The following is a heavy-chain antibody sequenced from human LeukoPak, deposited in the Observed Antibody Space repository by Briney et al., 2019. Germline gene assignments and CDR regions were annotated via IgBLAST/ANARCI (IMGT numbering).Heavy chain of an antibody. J-gene: IGHJ4*02. D-gene: IGHD5-24*01. CDR2: IYYSGST. CDR3: ARGRRGTSSLRIDY. Sequence: SETLSLTCTVSGGSISSYYWSWIRQPPGKGLEWIGYIYYSGSTNYNPSLKSRVTISVDTSKNQFSLKLSSVTAADTAVYYCARGRRGTSSLRIDYWGQGTLVTVSS. V-gene: IGHV4-59*01. CDR1: GGSISSYY.